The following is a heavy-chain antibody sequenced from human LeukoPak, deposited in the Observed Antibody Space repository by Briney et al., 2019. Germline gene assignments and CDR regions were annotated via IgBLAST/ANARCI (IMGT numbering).Heavy chain of an antibody. CDR2: IYYTGGT. CDR1: GGSISSNY. J-gene: IGHJ4*02. CDR3: GKYGGSGWVIDY. Sequence: PSETLSPTCTVSGGSISSNYWTWIRQPPGKGLEYIGYIYYTGGTNYNPSLKSRVTISVDTSKNQFSLKLSSVTAADTAVYFCGKYGGSGWVIDYWGQGTLVTVSS. D-gene: IGHD6-19*01. V-gene: IGHV4-59*08.